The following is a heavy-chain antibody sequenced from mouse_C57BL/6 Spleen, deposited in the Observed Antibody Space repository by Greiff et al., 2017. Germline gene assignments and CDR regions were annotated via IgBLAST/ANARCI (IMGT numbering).Heavy chain of an antibody. V-gene: IGHV5-17*01. Sequence: EVQGVESGGGLVKPGGSLKLSCAASGFTFSDYGMHWVRQAPDKGLEWVAYISSGSSTIYYAATVKGRFTISRDNAKNTLFLQMTSLRSEDTAMYYCARQGGYVYAMDYWGQGTSVTVSS. D-gene: IGHD2-2*01. CDR3: ARQGGYVYAMDY. CDR1: GFTFSDYG. CDR2: ISSGSSTI. J-gene: IGHJ4*01.